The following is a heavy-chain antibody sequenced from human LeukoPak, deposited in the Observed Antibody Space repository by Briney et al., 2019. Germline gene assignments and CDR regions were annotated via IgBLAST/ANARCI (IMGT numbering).Heavy chain of an antibody. D-gene: IGHD4-17*01. V-gene: IGHV4-4*07. CDR1: GGSISSYY. Sequence: SETLSLTCTVSGGSISSYYWSWIRQPAGKGLEWIGRIYTSGSTNYNPSLKSRVTISVDTSKNQFSLKLSSVTAADTAVYYCASSTVTRHAFDIWGQGTMVTVSS. J-gene: IGHJ3*02. CDR2: IYTSGST. CDR3: ASSTVTRHAFDI.